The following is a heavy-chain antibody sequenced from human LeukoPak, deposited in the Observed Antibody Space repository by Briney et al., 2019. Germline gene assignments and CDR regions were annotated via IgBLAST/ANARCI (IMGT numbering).Heavy chain of an antibody. D-gene: IGHD6-19*01. CDR3: ARRPDNTGWFFDY. J-gene: IGHJ4*02. V-gene: IGHV4-39*01. Sequence: SETLSLTCTVSGGSISSSSYYWGWIRQPPGKGLEWIGSIYYSGSTYYNPSLKSRVTISVDTSKNQFSLKLSSVTAADTAVYYCARRPDNTGWFFDYWGQGTLVTASS. CDR1: GGSISSSSYY. CDR2: IYYSGST.